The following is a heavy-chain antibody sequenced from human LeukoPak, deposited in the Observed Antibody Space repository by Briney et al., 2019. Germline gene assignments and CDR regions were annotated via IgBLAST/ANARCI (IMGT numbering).Heavy chain of an antibody. CDR3: ARDYDSSGYYAPDY. Sequence: ASVKVSCKASGYTFTSYGISWVRQAPGQGLEWMGWISAYNGNTNYAQKLQGRVTMTTDTSTSTAYMELRSLRSDGTAVYYCARDYDSSGYYAPDYWGQGTLVTVSS. CDR1: GYTFTSYG. CDR2: ISAYNGNT. J-gene: IGHJ4*02. V-gene: IGHV1-18*01. D-gene: IGHD3-22*01.